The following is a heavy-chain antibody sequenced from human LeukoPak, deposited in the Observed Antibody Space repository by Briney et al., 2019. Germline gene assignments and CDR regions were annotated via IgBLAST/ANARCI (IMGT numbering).Heavy chain of an antibody. CDR2: IKQDGSEK. CDR3: ARAPYGDYADY. CDR1: GFTFSSYG. V-gene: IGHV3-7*01. D-gene: IGHD4-17*01. J-gene: IGHJ4*02. Sequence: GGSLRLSCAASGFTFSSYGMHWVRQAPGKGLEWVANIKQDGSEKYYVDSVKGRFTISRDNAKNSLYLQMNSLRAEDTAVYYCARAPYGDYADYLGQGTLVTVSS.